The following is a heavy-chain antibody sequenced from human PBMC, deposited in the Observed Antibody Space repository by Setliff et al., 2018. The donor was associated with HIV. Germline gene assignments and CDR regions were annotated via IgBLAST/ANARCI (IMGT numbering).Heavy chain of an antibody. V-gene: IGHV1-2*02. CDR1: GYSFTDYP. Sequence: ASVKVSCKASGYSFTDYPLHWVRQVPGHGLEWMGWINPNSGGTNYAQRFQGRVTMTRDTSISTAYMELSRLRSDDTAVNFCARGIQWSSAWYGYWGQGTLVTVSS. D-gene: IGHD6-19*01. J-gene: IGHJ4*02. CDR3: ARGIQWSSAWYGY. CDR2: INPNSGGT.